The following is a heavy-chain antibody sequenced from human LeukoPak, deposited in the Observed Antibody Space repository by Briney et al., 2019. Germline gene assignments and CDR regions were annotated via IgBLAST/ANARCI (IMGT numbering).Heavy chain of an antibody. Sequence: SVKVSXKASGGTFSSYTISWMRQAPGQGLEWMGRIIPILGIANYAQKFQGRVTITADKSTSTAYMELSSLRSEDTAVYYCASSSDCSSTSCRDYWGQGTLVTVSS. J-gene: IGHJ4*02. D-gene: IGHD2-2*01. V-gene: IGHV1-69*02. CDR3: ASSSDCSSTSCRDY. CDR1: GGTFSSYT. CDR2: IIPILGIA.